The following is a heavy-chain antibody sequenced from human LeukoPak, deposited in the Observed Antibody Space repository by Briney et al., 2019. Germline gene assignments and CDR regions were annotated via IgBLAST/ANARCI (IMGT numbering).Heavy chain of an antibody. CDR3: ARGVEQWLADY. CDR1: SDFFTTSHW. J-gene: IGHJ4*02. D-gene: IGHD6-19*01. CDR2: IYYSGST. Sequence: PSETLSLTCAVSSDFFTTSHWWSWVRQPPGKGLEWIGYIYYSGSTNYNPSLKSRVTISVDTSKNQFSLKLSSVTAADTAVYYCARGVEQWLADYWGQGTLVTVSS. V-gene: IGHV4-59*08.